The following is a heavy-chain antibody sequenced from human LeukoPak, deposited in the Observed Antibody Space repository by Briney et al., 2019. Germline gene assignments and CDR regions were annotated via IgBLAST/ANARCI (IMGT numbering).Heavy chain of an antibody. V-gene: IGHV3-21*01. Sequence: GGSLRLSCAASGFTFSIYSMNWVRQAPGKGLEWVSSISSSSSYIYYADSVRGRFTISRDNAKNSLYLQMNSLRAEDTAVYYCARKRDDYGDYVDAFDIWGQGTMVTVSS. D-gene: IGHD4-17*01. CDR2: ISSSSSYI. CDR1: GFTFSIYS. J-gene: IGHJ3*02. CDR3: ARKRDDYGDYVDAFDI.